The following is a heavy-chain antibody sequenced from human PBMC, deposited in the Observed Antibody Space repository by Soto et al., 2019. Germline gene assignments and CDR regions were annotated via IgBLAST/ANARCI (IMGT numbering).Heavy chain of an antibody. CDR1: GFSFSNAW. CDR2: IKSQTDGGTI. Sequence: EVQLVESGGGSVKPGGSLRLSCAASGFSFSNAWMSWVRQGPGKGLEWVGRIKSQTDGGTIDYAAPVKGRFTISRDESENPLYLQMNSLKTEDTAVYYCATVWMGYSAEMHEWGKGTPVAVSS. V-gene: IGHV3-15*01. D-gene: IGHD3-22*01. J-gene: IGHJ6*04. CDR3: ATVWMGYSAEMHE.